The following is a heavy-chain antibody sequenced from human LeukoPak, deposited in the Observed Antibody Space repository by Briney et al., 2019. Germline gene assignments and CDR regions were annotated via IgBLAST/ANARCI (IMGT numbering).Heavy chain of an antibody. J-gene: IGHJ3*02. Sequence: ASVKVSCKASGGTFSSYAINWVRQATGQGLEWMGWMNPNSGNTGYAQKFQGRVTMTRNTSISTAYMELSSLRSEDTAVYYCARRLQKAFDIWGQGTMVTVSS. CDR1: GGTFSSYA. CDR3: ARRLQKAFDI. CDR2: MNPNSGNT. V-gene: IGHV1-8*02.